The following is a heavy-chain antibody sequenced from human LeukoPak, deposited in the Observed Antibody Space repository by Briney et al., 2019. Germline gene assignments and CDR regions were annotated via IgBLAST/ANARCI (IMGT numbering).Heavy chain of an antibody. CDR3: ERDSGDGSGTYYPYGMDV. CDR1: GLTFSSYN. V-gene: IGHV3-21*01. J-gene: IGHJ6*02. D-gene: IGHD3-10*01. CDR2: ISRSSIYI. Sequence: GGSLRLSCAASGLTFSSYNMNWVRQAPGKGLEWVSSISRSSIYIYYADSVKGRFTISRDNAENSLSLQMNSLRAEDTAVYYCERDSGDGSGTYYPYGMDVWGQGTTVTVSS.